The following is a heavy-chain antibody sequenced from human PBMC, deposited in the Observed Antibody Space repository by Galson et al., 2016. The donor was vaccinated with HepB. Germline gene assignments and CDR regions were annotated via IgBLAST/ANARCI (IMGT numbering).Heavy chain of an antibody. J-gene: IGHJ4*02. Sequence: PALVKPTQTLTLTCTFSGFSLTTSGVGVGWIRQPPGKALEWLTVIYWDDDKRYSPSLKSRLTITKDTSKNQVVLTMTNMDPVDTGTYYCTHTNPRYYYVSNRYYYFDYWGQGTLVTVSS. CDR2: IYWDDDK. CDR1: GFSLTTSGVG. D-gene: IGHD3-22*01. V-gene: IGHV2-5*02. CDR3: THTNPRYYYVSNRYYYFDY.